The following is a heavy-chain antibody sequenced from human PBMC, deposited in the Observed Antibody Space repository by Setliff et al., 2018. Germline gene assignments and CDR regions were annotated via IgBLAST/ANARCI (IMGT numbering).Heavy chain of an antibody. CDR1: GFTSNMYG. Sequence: SGGSLRLSCAASGFTSNMYGVHWVRQAPGKGLEWVSYITSSGDTMNYADSVKSRFTVSRDNAKNTLSLQMYCLRTEDTALYYCARERHLLLTVVIFGLFDFWGQGALVTVSS. D-gene: IGHD3-3*01. CDR3: ARERHLLLTVVIFGLFDF. V-gene: IGHV3-48*01. J-gene: IGHJ4*02. CDR2: ITSSGDTM.